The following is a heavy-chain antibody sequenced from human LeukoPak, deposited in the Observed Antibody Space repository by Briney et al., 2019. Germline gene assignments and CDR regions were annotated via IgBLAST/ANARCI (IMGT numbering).Heavy chain of an antibody. J-gene: IGHJ3*02. CDR1: GGSISSSY. CDR3: AKGGGWDAFDI. CDR2: TYNSGST. D-gene: IGHD6-19*01. V-gene: IGHV4-59*08. Sequence: SETLSLTCTISGGSISSSYWSWIRQPPGKGLEWIGYTYNSGSTNYNPSLKSRLTISVDSSKNQFSLKLNSVTAADTAVYYCAKGGGWDAFDIWGQGTMVTVSS.